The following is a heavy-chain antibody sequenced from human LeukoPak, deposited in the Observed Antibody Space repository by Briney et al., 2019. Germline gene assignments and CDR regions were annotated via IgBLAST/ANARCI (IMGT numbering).Heavy chain of an antibody. J-gene: IGHJ4*02. CDR1: GFTVSSNY. V-gene: IGHV3-53*01. CDR3: AKGSDYYDSSGYFDY. D-gene: IGHD3-22*01. Sequence: PGGSLRLSCAASGFTVSSNYMSWVRQAPGKGLEWVSVIYSGGSTYYADSVKGRFTISRDNSKNTLYLQMNSLRAEDTAVYYCAKGSDYYDSSGYFDYWGQGTLVTVSS. CDR2: IYSGGST.